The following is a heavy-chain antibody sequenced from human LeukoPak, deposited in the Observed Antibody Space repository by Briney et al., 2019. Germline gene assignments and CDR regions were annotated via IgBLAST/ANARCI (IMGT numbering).Heavy chain of an antibody. CDR2: IYYSGST. V-gene: IGHV4-59*01. J-gene: IGHJ6*03. Sequence: PSETLSLTCTVSGGSISSYYWSWFRQPPGKGLEWIGNIYYSGSTNYNPSLKSRVTISVDTSKNQFSLKLSSVTAADTAVYYCARNLCGGDCYSADYYYIDVWGKGTTVTVSS. D-gene: IGHD2-21*01. CDR1: GGSISSYY. CDR3: ARNLCGGDCYSADYYYIDV.